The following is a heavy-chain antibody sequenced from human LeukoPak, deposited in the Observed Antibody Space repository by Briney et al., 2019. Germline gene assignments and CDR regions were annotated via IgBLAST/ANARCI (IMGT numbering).Heavy chain of an antibody. D-gene: IGHD4/OR15-4a*01. CDR3: VNITNSANFPNWFDP. Sequence: PWGSLRLSCAASGFTFSSYSMNWVRQAPGKGLEWVSCISSSSYIYYADSVKGRFTISRDNAKDSLYLQMNSLRAEDTAMYYCVNITNSANFPNWFDPWGQGTLVTVSS. CDR1: GFTFSSYS. CDR2: ISSSSYI. V-gene: IGHV3-21*01. J-gene: IGHJ5*02.